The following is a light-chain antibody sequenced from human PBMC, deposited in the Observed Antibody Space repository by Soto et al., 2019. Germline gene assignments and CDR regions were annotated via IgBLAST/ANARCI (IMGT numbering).Light chain of an antibody. CDR2: SNN. CDR1: SSNIGSNT. V-gene: IGLV1-44*01. CDR3: AAWDDSLNGGV. Sequence: QSALTQPPSASGTPGQRVTISCSGSSSNIGSNTVNWYQQLPGTAPKLLIYSNNQRPSGVPGRFSGSKSGTSASLAISGLQSEDEADYYCAAWDDSLNGGVFGGGTKVTVL. J-gene: IGLJ3*02.